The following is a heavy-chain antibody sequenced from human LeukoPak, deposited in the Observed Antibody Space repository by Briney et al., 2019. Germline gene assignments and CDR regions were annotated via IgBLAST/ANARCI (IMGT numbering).Heavy chain of an antibody. CDR2: IIPIFGTA. CDR1: GGTFSSYA. D-gene: IGHD2-2*01. J-gene: IGHJ4*02. CDR3: ATDIVVVPAAARFDY. V-gene: IGHV1-69*05. Sequence: SVKVSCKASGGTFSSYAISWVRQAPGQGLEWMGGIIPIFGTANYAQKFQGRVTITTDESTSTAYMELSSLRSEDTAVYYCATDIVVVPAAARFDYWGQGTLVTVSS.